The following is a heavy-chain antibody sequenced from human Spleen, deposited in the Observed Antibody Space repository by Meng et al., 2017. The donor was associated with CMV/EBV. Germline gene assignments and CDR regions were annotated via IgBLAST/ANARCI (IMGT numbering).Heavy chain of an antibody. J-gene: IGHJ6*02. CDR3: ARGASGGISFYYGLDV. CDR1: GFTFSSYE. Sequence: GESLKISCAASGFTFSSYEMNWVRQAPGRGLKWVSYISSSSSTVYYADFVKGRFTISRDNAKTSLFLQINSLRAEDTAIYYCARGASGGISFYYGLDVWGQGITVTVSS. V-gene: IGHV3-48*03. D-gene: IGHD2-15*01. CDR2: ISSSSSTV.